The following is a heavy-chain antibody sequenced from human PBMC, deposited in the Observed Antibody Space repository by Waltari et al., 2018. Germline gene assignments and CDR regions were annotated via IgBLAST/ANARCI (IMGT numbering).Heavy chain of an antibody. CDR3: TRERITIVRGVVDS. CDR1: GGSISSGGYY. CDR2: IYYRGGP. Sequence: QVQLQESGPGLVKPSQTLSLTCTVSGGSISSGGYYWSWIRQHPGKGLEGLGYIYYRGGPYYNPSLKSRATMSLDTSKNQLSLKLNSVTAADTAVYYCTRERITIVRGVVDSWGQGTLVTVSS. V-gene: IGHV4-31*03. D-gene: IGHD3-10*01. J-gene: IGHJ4*02.